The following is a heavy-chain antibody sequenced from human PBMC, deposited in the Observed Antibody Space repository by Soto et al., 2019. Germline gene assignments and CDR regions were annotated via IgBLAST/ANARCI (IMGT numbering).Heavy chain of an antibody. Sequence: SLRASYRAVGYTFTTYSSHWVRQAPGQRLEWMGWMNPLNGDTKYSQRFQGRLTMTTDTSTSTAYMELRSLRSDDTAVYYCASSYGSGYRSFDYWGQGALVTV. J-gene: IGHJ4*02. V-gene: IGHV1-3*01. CDR1: GYTFTTYS. CDR3: ASSYGSGYRSFDY. CDR2: MNPLNGDT. D-gene: IGHD3-10*01.